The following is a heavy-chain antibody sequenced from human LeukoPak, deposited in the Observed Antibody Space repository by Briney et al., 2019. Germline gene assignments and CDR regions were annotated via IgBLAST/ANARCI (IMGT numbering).Heavy chain of an antibody. Sequence: GASVKVSCKASVYSFRGYFMQWVRQTPAQGLEWVGWSSPDSVGTQYAQKFQARVTMTSDTSISRDGMERNRLRSDERAVYYCARGGRRIAGGGREYFAYWGQGTRVTVSS. D-gene: IGHD6-13*01. V-gene: IGHV1-2*02. CDR3: ARGGRRIAGGGREYFAY. J-gene: IGHJ4*02. CDR2: SSPDSVGT. CDR1: VYSFRGYF.